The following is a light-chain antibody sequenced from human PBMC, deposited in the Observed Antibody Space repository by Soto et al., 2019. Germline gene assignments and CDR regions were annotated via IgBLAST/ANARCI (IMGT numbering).Light chain of an antibody. J-gene: IGKJ1*01. CDR2: GAS. CDR1: QSVSSNY. V-gene: IGKV3D-15*01. Sequence: DIVLTQSPGTLSLSPGERATLSCRASQSVSSNYLAWYQQKPGQAPRLLIYGASTRATGVPDRFSGSGSGTEFSLTISSLQSEDFAIYYCQQYNDWPPWTFGQGTKVEIK. CDR3: QQYNDWPPWT.